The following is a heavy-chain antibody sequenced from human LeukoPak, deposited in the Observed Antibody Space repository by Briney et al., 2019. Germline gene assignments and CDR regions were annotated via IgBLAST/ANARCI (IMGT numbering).Heavy chain of an antibody. J-gene: IGHJ4*02. V-gene: IGHV3-21*04. CDR3: AKSTDYGGYRFDY. CDR1: GFTFISYS. Sequence: GSLILSCAASGFTFISYSMNWVRQAPGRGLEWVSSISSSSSYIYYADSVKGGFTISRDNAKNSLYLQMNRLRDGDTAVYYCAKSTDYGGYRFDYWGQGTLVTVSS. CDR2: ISSSSSYI. D-gene: IGHD4-17*01.